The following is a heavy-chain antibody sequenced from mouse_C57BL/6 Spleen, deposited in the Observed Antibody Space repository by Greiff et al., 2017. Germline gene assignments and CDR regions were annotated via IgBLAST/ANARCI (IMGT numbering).Heavy chain of an antibody. CDR2: IYPGSGST. V-gene: IGHV1-55*01. Sequence: QVQLQQPGAELVKPGASVKLSCKASGYTFTSYWITWVKQRPGQGLEWIGDIYPGSGSTNYNEKFKSKATLTVDTSSSTAYMQLSSLTSEDSAVYYCARHYDYDIDDWGQGTTLTVSS. CDR1: GYTFTSYW. J-gene: IGHJ2*01. D-gene: IGHD2-4*01. CDR3: ARHYDYDIDD.